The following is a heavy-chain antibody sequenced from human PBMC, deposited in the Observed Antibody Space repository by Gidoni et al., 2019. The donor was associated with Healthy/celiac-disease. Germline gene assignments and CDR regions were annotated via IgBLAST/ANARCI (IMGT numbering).Heavy chain of an antibody. J-gene: IGHJ6*03. V-gene: IGHV2-70*04. Sequence: QVTLKESGPALVKPTQTLTLTCTFSWFSLSPSGMRVSWIRQPPGKALEWLARIDWDDDKFYSTSLKTRLTISKDTSKNQVVLTMTNMDPVDTATYYCARLMAASGNYYYMDVWGKGTTVTVSS. D-gene: IGHD3-10*01. CDR1: WFSLSPSGMR. CDR3: ARLMAASGNYYYMDV. CDR2: IDWDDDK.